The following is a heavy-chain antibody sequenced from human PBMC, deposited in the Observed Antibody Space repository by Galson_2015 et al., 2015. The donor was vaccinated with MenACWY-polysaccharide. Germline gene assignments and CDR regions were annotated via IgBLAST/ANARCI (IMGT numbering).Heavy chain of an antibody. V-gene: IGHV3-30*04. Sequence: SLRLSCAASGFTFNSYAMHWVRQAPGKGLEWVAVISYDETNKYYADSVKGRFTISRDNSENTLFLQMNSLTTEDTAVYYCARLYCSRTTCYGMDVWGQGTTVTVSS. D-gene: IGHD2-2*01. J-gene: IGHJ6*02. CDR3: ARLYCSRTTCYGMDV. CDR2: ISYDETNK. CDR1: GFTFNSYA.